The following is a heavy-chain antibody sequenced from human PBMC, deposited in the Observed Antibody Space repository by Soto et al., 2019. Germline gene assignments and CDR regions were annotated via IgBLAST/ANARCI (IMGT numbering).Heavy chain of an antibody. D-gene: IGHD3-10*01. CDR3: ARRSPYYYGSGSYYAYYYYYMDV. J-gene: IGHJ6*03. CDR1: GGSFSGYY. V-gene: IGHV4-34*01. CDR2: INHSGST. Sequence: SETLSLTCAVYGGSFSGYYWSWIRQPPGKGLEWIGEINHSGSTNYNPSLKSRVTISVDTSKNQFSLKLSSVTAADTAVYYCARRSPYYYGSGSYYAYYYYYMDVWGKGTTVTVSS.